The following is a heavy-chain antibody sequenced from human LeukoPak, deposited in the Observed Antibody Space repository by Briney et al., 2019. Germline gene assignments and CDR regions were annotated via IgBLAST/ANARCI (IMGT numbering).Heavy chain of an antibody. CDR3: ARTTYYYDSYISFYFDY. CDR1: GGSISSGGYY. D-gene: IGHD3-22*01. V-gene: IGHV4-31*03. Sequence: SETLSLTCTVSGGSISSGGYYWSWIRQHPGKGLEWIGYIYYSGSTYCNPSLKSRVTISVDTSKNQFSLKLSSVTAADTAVYYCARTTYYYDSYISFYFDYWGQGTLVTVSS. J-gene: IGHJ4*02. CDR2: IYYSGST.